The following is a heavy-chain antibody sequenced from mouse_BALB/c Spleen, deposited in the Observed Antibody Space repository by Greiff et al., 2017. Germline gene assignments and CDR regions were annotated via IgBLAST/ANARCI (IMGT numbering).Heavy chain of an antibody. CDR1: GYSITSDYA. CDR3: ARGDGPWFAY. J-gene: IGHJ3*01. Sequence: DVKLQESGPGLVKPSQSLSLTCTVTGYSITSDYAWNWIRQFPGNKLEWMGYISYSGSTSYNPSLKSRISITRDTSKNQFFLQLNSVTTEDTATYYCARGDGPWFAYWGQGTLVTVSA. D-gene: IGHD2-3*01. V-gene: IGHV3-2*02. CDR2: ISYSGST.